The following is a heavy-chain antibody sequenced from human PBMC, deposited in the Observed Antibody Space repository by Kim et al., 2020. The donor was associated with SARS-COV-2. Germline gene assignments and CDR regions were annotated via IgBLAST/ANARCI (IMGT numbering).Heavy chain of an antibody. CDR2: IWYDGSNK. V-gene: IGHV3-33*06. D-gene: IGHD3-9*01. CDR1: GFTFSSYG. J-gene: IGHJ3*02. Sequence: GSLRLSCAASGFTFSSYGMHWVRQAPGKGLEWVAVIWYDGSNKYYADSVKGRFTISRDNSKNTLYLQMNSLRAEDTAVYYCAKGLRYFDWSSRGGAFDIWGQGTMVTVSS. CDR3: AKGLRYFDWSSRGGAFDI.